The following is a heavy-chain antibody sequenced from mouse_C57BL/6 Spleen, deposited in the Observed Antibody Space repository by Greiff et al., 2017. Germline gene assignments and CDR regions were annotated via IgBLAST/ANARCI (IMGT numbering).Heavy chain of an antibody. CDR3: ARNYYGSSHYAMDY. D-gene: IGHD1-1*01. CDR1: GYTFTSYW. J-gene: IGHJ4*01. Sequence: QVQLQQPGAELVKPGASVKLSCKASGYTFTSYWMHWVKQRPGQGLEWIGMIHPNSGSTNYNEKFKSKATLTVDKSSSTAYMQLSSLTSEDSAVYYCARNYYGSSHYAMDYWGQGTSVTVSS. V-gene: IGHV1-64*01. CDR2: IHPNSGST.